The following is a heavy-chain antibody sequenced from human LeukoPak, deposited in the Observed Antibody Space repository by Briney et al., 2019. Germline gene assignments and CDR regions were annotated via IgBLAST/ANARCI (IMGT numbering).Heavy chain of an antibody. Sequence: SETLSLTCAVYGGSFSSYDWSWIRQPPGKGLEWIGEMNHSGSNNYNPSLKSRVTISVDTSKKQFSLKLSSVTAADTAVYYCARRCSDGSCNPNDAFDIWGQGTMVTVSS. V-gene: IGHV4-34*01. D-gene: IGHD2-15*01. J-gene: IGHJ3*02. CDR3: ARRCSDGSCNPNDAFDI. CDR2: MNHSGSN. CDR1: GGSFSSYD.